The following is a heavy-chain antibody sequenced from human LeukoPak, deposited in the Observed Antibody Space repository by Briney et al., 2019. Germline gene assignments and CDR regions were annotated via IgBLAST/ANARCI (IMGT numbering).Heavy chain of an antibody. D-gene: IGHD2-8*01. CDR3: TTEFKILYAFH. V-gene: IGHV3-15*01. CDR1: GFSFISFS. Sequence: GGSLRLSCAASGFSFISFSMSWVRQAPGKGLEWVGRIKSKTDGGTTDYAAPVKGRFTISRDDSKNTLYLQMNSLKTEDTAVYYCTTEFKILYAFHWGQGTLVTVSS. CDR2: IKSKTDGGTT. J-gene: IGHJ4*02.